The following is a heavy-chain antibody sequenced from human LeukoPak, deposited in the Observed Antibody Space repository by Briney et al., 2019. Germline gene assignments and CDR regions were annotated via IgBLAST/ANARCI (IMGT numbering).Heavy chain of an antibody. CDR1: EFTFSTYA. CDR3: AIAAAATEAFDI. D-gene: IGHD6-13*01. J-gene: IGHJ3*02. Sequence: GGSLRLSCSASEFTFSTYAMHWDRQAPGKGLEYVSAISSNGGSTYYADSVKGRFTISRDNSKNTLYFQMNSLRAEDTAVYYCAIAAAATEAFDIWGQRTMVTVSA. CDR2: ISSNGGST. V-gene: IGHV3-64D*06.